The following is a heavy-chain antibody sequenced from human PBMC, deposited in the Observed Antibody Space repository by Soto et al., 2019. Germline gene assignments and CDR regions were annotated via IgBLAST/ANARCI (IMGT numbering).Heavy chain of an antibody. CDR2: INHSGST. D-gene: IGHD6-13*01. V-gene: IGHV4-34*01. CDR3: ARGGLAAAGTREIYFDY. Sequence: QVQLQQWGAGLLKPSETLSLTCAVYGGSFSGYYWSWIRQPPGKGLEWIGEINHSGSTNYNPSLKSRATISVDTSKNQFSLKLSSVTAADTAVYYCARGGLAAAGTREIYFDYWGQGTLVTVSS. CDR1: GGSFSGYY. J-gene: IGHJ4*02.